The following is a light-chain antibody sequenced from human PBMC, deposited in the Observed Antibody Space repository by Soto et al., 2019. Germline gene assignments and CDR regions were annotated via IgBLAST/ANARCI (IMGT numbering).Light chain of an antibody. V-gene: IGLV2-14*01. Sequence: VAISRTGTSSDVGGYNYVSWYQQHPGKAPKLMIYEVSNRPSGVSNRFSGSKSGNTASLTISGLQAEDEADYYCSSYTSTSTYVFGTGTKVT. J-gene: IGLJ1*01. CDR3: SSYTSTSTYV. CDR1: SSDVGGYNY. CDR2: EVS.